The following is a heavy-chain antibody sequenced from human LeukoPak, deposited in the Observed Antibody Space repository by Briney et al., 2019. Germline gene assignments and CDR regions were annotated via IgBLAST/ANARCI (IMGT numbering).Heavy chain of an antibody. CDR2: IHVSGTT. Sequence: PSETLSLTCVVSGFSISSGYHWGWIRQPPGKGLEWIANIHVSGTTFYNSSLNSRVAISIDTSKNQFSLKLSSVTAADTAVYFCAREAERRIVNWGRGTLVTVSS. CDR3: AREAERRIVN. CDR1: GFSISSGYH. V-gene: IGHV4-38-2*02. D-gene: IGHD1-1*01. J-gene: IGHJ4*02.